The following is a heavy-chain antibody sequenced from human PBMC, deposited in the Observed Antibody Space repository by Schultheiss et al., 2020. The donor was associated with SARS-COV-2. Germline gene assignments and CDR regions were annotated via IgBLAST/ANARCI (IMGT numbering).Heavy chain of an antibody. CDR3: ARRTGLLRPPDY. V-gene: IGHV4-59*08. J-gene: IGHJ4*02. CDR1: GGSISSYY. D-gene: IGHD2/OR15-2a*01. Sequence: SETLSLTCTVSGGSISSYYWSWIRQPPGKGLEWIGEINHSGSTNYNPSLKSRVTISVDTSKNQFSLKLSSVTAADTAVYYCARRTGLLRPPDYWGQGTLVTVSS. CDR2: INHSGST.